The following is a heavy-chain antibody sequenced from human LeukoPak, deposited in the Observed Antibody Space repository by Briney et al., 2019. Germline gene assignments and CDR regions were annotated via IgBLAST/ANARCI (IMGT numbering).Heavy chain of an antibody. J-gene: IGHJ4*02. D-gene: IGHD3-9*01. V-gene: IGHV3-20*04. CDR2: IKWNGGDT. Sequence: PGGSLRLSCAASGFTFDNYAMTWVRQAPGKGLEWLSGIKWNGGDTGYADSVKGRFAISRGNAKNFLYLQMNSLRGEDTALYYCVRVVDILTGYYTWAFDYWGQGTLVTVSS. CDR1: GFTFDNYA. CDR3: VRVVDILTGYYTWAFDY.